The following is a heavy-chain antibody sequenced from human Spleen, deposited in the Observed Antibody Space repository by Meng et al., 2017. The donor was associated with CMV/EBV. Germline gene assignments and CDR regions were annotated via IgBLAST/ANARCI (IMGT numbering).Heavy chain of an antibody. CDR1: GGSIRRTLYY. V-gene: IGHV4-39*07. CDR3: ASRAGPDAFDV. J-gene: IGHJ3*01. D-gene: IGHD3-10*01. Sequence: SETLSLTCNVSGGSIRRTLYYWGWIRQPPGKGLEWIGSISYSGITYHNPSLRSRLTISVDTSRNQISLILNSVTAADTAVYYFASRAGPDAFDVWGQGTKVTVSS. CDR2: ISYSGIT.